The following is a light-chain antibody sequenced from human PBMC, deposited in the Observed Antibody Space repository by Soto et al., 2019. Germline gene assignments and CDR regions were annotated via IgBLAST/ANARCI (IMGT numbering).Light chain of an antibody. CDR1: ESVRNNS. V-gene: IGKV3-20*01. CDR2: GAS. Sequence: ELVLTQSPGTLSLSPGERATLSCRASESVRNNSLAWYQQQPGQAPRLLIFGASSRATGIPDRFTGSGSGADFSLTFSRLEPEDSAVYFCHHYGYGADTFGQGTKLEIK. CDR3: HHYGYGADT. J-gene: IGKJ2*01.